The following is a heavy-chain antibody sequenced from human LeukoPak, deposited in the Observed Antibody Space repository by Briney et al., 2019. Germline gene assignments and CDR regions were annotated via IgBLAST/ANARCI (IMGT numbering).Heavy chain of an antibody. CDR1: GFTFSSYA. V-gene: IGHV3-23*01. CDR3: AKVLYSSSWYYFDY. CDR2: ISGSGGST. Sequence: GGSLRLSCAASGFTFSSYAMSWVRQALGKGLEWVSAISGSGGSTYYADSVKGRFTISRDNSKNTLYLQMNSLRAEDTAVYYCAKVLYSSSWYYFDYWGQGTLVTVSS. J-gene: IGHJ4*02. D-gene: IGHD6-13*01.